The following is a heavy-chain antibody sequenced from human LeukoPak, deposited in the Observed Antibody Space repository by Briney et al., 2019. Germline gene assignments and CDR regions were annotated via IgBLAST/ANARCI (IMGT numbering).Heavy chain of an antibody. Sequence: ASVKVSCKASGYSFTSNYIHWVRQAPGQGLEWMGMIYPRDGSTSYAQKFQGRVTVTRDTSTSTVHMELSGLRSEDTAVYYCAREAQEGGSHYYYGMDVWGQGTTVTVSS. CDR2: IYPRDGST. CDR1: GYSFTSNY. D-gene: IGHD1-26*01. CDR3: AREAQEGGSHYYYGMDV. J-gene: IGHJ6*02. V-gene: IGHV1-46*01.